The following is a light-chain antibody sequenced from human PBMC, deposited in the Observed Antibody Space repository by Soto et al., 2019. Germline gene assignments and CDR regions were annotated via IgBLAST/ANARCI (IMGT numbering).Light chain of an antibody. Sequence: EMVLTQSPGTLSLSPGERATLSCRASQSVTSTYLAWYQQKPGQAPSLLIYGASSRATGIPDRFSGSGSGTDFTLTISRLEPEDFAVYYCQQSRYSPLSFGGGTKVDIK. V-gene: IGKV3-20*01. CDR1: QSVTSTY. CDR3: QQSRYSPLS. J-gene: IGKJ4*01. CDR2: GAS.